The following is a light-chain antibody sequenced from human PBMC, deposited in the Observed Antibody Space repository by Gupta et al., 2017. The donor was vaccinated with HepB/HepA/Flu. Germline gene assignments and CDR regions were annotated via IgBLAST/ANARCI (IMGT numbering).Light chain of an antibody. CDR2: GAS. CDR1: QSVSSN. Sequence: ELLMTQSPATLSVSPGERATLSCRASQSVSSNLAWYQQKPGQAPRLLIYGASTRATGIPARFSGSGSGTEFTLTISSLQSEDFAVYYCQQDNISPYTFGQGTKLEIK. CDR3: QQDNISPYT. V-gene: IGKV3-15*01. J-gene: IGKJ2*01.